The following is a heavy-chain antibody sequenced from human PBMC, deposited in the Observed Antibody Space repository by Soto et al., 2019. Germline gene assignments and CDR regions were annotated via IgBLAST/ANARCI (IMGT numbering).Heavy chain of an antibody. CDR3: ATVFEH. Sequence: GGSLLLSCVASGITFSGFWMHWVRQVPGKGLVWVARVDSAGSGTSYADSVKGRFTISRDNAKNTLSLQLDSLRVEDTAVYYCATVFEHWGQGIPVTVSS. CDR1: GITFSGFW. J-gene: IGHJ4*02. V-gene: IGHV3-74*01. CDR2: VDSAGSGT.